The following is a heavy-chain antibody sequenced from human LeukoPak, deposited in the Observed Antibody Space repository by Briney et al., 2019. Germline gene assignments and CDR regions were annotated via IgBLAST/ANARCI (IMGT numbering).Heavy chain of an antibody. J-gene: IGHJ4*02. CDR3: LTPPYCGGDCPSI. Sequence: GGSLRLSCAASGFTFSNYDMHWVRQAPGKGLEWVGRIKSKTDGGTTDYAAPVKGRFTISRDDSKNTLYLQMNSLKTEDTAVYYCLTPPYCGGDCPSIWGQGTLVTVSS. CDR2: IKSKTDGGTT. CDR1: GFTFSNYD. D-gene: IGHD2-21*02. V-gene: IGHV3-15*01.